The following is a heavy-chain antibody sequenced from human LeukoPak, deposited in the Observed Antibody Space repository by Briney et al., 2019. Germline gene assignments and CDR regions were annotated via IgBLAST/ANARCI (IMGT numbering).Heavy chain of an antibody. CDR2: IYQSGST. CDR1: GYSISIGYY. V-gene: IGHV4-38-2*01. CDR3: ARVARYCTNGVCPDYYFYYMDV. Sequence: ASETLSLTCVVSGYSISIGYYWGWIRQPPGKGPEWIGRIYQSGSTNYNPSLKSRVTISVDTSKNQFSLKLTSVTAADTAVYYCARVARYCTNGVCPDYYFYYMDVWGKGTTVTVSS. D-gene: IGHD2-8*01. J-gene: IGHJ6*03.